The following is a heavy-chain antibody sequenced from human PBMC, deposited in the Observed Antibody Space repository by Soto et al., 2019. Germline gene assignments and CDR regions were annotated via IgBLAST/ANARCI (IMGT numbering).Heavy chain of an antibody. D-gene: IGHD3-3*01. Sequence: EVQLVESGGGLVQPGGSLRLSCVVSGITFSTYRMHWVRQAPGKGLVWVSHIKSDGTVTHYTDSVRGRFIISRDNAKNTLFLQVNSLRAEDTPVYYCARENYDFWSVYYLDYWCQGTLVTVSS. J-gene: IGHJ4*02. CDR2: IKSDGTVT. CDR3: ARENYDFWSVYYLDY. V-gene: IGHV3-74*01. CDR1: GITFSTYR.